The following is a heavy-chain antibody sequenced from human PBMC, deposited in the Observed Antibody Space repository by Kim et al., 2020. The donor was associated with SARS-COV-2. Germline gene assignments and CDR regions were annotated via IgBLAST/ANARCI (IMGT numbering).Heavy chain of an antibody. CDR3: ARDSVYGSGSYFDHGMDV. CDR1: GFTFSIYG. D-gene: IGHD3-10*01. J-gene: IGHJ6*02. CDR2: IWYDGSNK. V-gene: IGHV3-33*01. Sequence: GGSLRLSCAASGFTFSIYGMHWVRQAPGKGLEWVAVIWYDGSNKYYADSVKGRFTISRDNSKNTLYLQMNSLRAEDTAVYYCARDSVYGSGSYFDHGMDVWGQGTTVTVSS.